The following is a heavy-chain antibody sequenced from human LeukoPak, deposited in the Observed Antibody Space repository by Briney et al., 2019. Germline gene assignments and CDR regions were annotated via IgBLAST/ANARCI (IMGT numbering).Heavy chain of an antibody. J-gene: IGHJ4*02. CDR3: ASKGGNDWEYFFDY. D-gene: IGHD1-1*01. V-gene: IGHV3-74*01. CDR1: GFTFSTYW. CDR2: LSPDGSSS. Sequence: PGGSLRLSCAASGFTFSTYWMHWVRQAPGKGLVWVSRLSPDGSSSIYADSVKGRFTISRDNSKNTLYLQMNSLRAEDTAVYYCASKGGNDWEYFFDYWGQGTLVTVSS.